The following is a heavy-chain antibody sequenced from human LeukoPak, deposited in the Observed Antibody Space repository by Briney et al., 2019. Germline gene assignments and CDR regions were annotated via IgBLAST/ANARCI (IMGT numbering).Heavy chain of an antibody. Sequence: GGSLRLSCAASGFIFADTRMNWVRQAPGKGLEWVGLIRRKTDTGTTDYAAPVKGRFTISRDDSKNTLYLQMNGLKTEDTAVYYCTTQQGSWALNYWGQGVLVTVSS. CDR2: IRRKTDTGTT. CDR1: GFIFADTR. J-gene: IGHJ4*02. D-gene: IGHD7-27*01. V-gene: IGHV3-15*07. CDR3: TTQQGSWALNY.